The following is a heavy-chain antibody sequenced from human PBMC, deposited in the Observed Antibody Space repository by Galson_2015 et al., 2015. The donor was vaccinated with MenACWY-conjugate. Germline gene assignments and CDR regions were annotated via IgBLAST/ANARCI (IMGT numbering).Heavy chain of an antibody. V-gene: IGHV3-72*01. CDR1: GFTFSGHY. Sequence: SLRLSCAASGFTFSGHYMDWVRQAPGKRLEWLGRTRNKGYTTKYAASVEGRFTISRDDSKNSLYLQMDSLKTEDTAVYYCARGLSGSGYFDYWGQGTLVTVSS. D-gene: IGHD2-8*02. CDR3: ARGLSGSGYFDY. CDR2: TRNKGYTT. J-gene: IGHJ4*02.